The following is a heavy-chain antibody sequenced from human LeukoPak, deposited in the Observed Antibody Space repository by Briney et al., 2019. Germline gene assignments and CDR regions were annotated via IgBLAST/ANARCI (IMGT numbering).Heavy chain of an antibody. V-gene: IGHV5-51*01. CDR1: GYSSTSYW. CDR3: ARRAGAYFDWSEYFQH. Sequence: GESLKISCKGSGYSSTSYWIGWVRQMPGKGLEWMGIIYPGDSDTRYSPSFQGQVTISADKSISTAYLQWSSLEASDTAMYYCARRAGAYFDWSEYFQHWGQGTLVTVSS. J-gene: IGHJ1*01. CDR2: IYPGDSDT. D-gene: IGHD3-9*01.